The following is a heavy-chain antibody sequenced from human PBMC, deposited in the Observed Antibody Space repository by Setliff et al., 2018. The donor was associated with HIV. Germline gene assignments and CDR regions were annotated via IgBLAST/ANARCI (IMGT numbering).Heavy chain of an antibody. V-gene: IGHV4-61*02. CDR2: IHTSGST. CDR3: ARDWGYIAATPDY. J-gene: IGHJ4*02. Sequence: SETLSLTCTVSGGSISSGSYYWSWIRQPAGKGLEWIGRIHTSGSTNYNPPLKSRVTISVDTSKNQFSLNLSSVTAAGTAIYYCARDWGYIAATPDYWGQGTRVTV. D-gene: IGHD5-12*01. CDR1: GGSISSGSYY.